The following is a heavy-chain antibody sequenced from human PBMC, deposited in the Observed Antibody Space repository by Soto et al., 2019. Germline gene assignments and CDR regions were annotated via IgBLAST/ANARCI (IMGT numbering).Heavy chain of an antibody. CDR3: ARAPIAAAGLSFDY. CDR1: GYTFTSYD. CDR2: MNPNSGNT. Sequence: GASVKVSCKASGYTFTSYDINWVRQATGQGLEWMGWMNPNSGNTGYAQKFQGRVTMTRNTSISTAYMELSSLRSEDTAVYYCARAPIAAAGLSFDYWGQGTLVTVSS. J-gene: IGHJ4*02. V-gene: IGHV1-8*01. D-gene: IGHD6-13*01.